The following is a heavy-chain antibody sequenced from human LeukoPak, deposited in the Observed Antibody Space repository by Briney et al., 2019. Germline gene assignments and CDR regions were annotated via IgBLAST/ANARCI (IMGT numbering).Heavy chain of an antibody. CDR3: ARDPGSGYFL. V-gene: IGHV3-74*01. CDR2: INTDGGTT. J-gene: IGHJ6*02. CDR1: GFTFSNYW. D-gene: IGHD3-3*01. Sequence: GGSLRLSCAASGFTFSNYWMHWVRQAPGRGLVWVSRINTDGGTTNYVDSVKGRFTISRDNAKNSLYLQMNSLRAEDTAVYYCARDPGSGYFLWGQGTTVTVSS.